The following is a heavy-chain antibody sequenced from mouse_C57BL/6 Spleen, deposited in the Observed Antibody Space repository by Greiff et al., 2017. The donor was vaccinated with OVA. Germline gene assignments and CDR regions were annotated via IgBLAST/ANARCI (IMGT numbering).Heavy chain of an antibody. CDR1: GFTFSDYG. J-gene: IGHJ3*01. V-gene: IGHV5-17*01. CDR3: ATGGSSYQAWFAY. CDR2: ISSGSSSI. D-gene: IGHD1-1*01. Sequence: EVMLVESGGGLVKPGGSLKLSCAASGFTFSDYGMHWVRQAPEKGLEWVAYISSGSSSIYYADTVKGRFTISRDNAKNTLFLQMTSLRSEDTAMYYCATGGSSYQAWFAYWGQGTLVTVSA.